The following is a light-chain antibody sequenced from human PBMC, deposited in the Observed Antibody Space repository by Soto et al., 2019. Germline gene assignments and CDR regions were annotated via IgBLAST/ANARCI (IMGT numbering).Light chain of an antibody. J-gene: IGKJ1*01. V-gene: IGKV3-15*01. CDR3: QQYNNWPPS. CDR1: QSVSGN. Sequence: EIVMTQSPATLSVSPGERATLSCRASQSVSGNLAWYQQKPGQAPRLLIYGASTRATGIPARFSGSGSGTESTLAISSLQSEDFAVYYCQQYNNWPPSFGQGTKVDIK. CDR2: GAS.